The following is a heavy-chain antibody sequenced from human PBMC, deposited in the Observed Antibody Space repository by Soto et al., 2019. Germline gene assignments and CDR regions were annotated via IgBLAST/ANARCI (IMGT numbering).Heavy chain of an antibody. CDR2: INHSGST. CDR1: GGSFSGYY. J-gene: IGHJ6*02. Sequence: QVQLQQWGAGLLKPSETLSLTCAVYGGSFSGYYWSWIRQPPGKGLEWIGEINHSGSTNYNPSLKSRVTISVDTSKNQFSLKLSSVTAADTAVYYCARGRLRQQLVRNYYYYGMDVWGQGTTVTVSS. V-gene: IGHV4-34*01. D-gene: IGHD6-13*01. CDR3: ARGRLRQQLVRNYYYYGMDV.